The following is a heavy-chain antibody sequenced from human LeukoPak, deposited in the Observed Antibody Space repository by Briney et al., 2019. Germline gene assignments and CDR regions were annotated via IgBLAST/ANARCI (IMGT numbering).Heavy chain of an antibody. CDR2: INHSGST. D-gene: IGHD4-17*01. Sequence: SETLSLTCAVYGGSFSGYYWSWIRQSPGKGLEWIGEINHSGSTNYNPSLKSRVTISVDTSKNQFSLKLSSVTAADTAVYYCARGLRTFDYWGQGTLVTVSS. V-gene: IGHV4-34*01. CDR3: ARGLRTFDY. CDR1: GGSFSGYY. J-gene: IGHJ4*02.